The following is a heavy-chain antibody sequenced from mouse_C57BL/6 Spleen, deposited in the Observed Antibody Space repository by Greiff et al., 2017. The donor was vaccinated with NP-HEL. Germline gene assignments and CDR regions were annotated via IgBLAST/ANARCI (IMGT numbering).Heavy chain of an antibody. D-gene: IGHD3-2*02. J-gene: IGHJ2*01. Sequence: QVQLQQPGAELVRPGTSVKLSCKASGYTFTSYWMHWVKQRPGQGLEWIGVIDPSDSYTNYNQKFKGKATLTVDTSSSTAYMQLSSLTSEDSAVYYCARDSSGTDYWGQGTTLTVSS. CDR1: GYTFTSYW. CDR3: ARDSSGTDY. CDR2: IDPSDSYT. V-gene: IGHV1-59*01.